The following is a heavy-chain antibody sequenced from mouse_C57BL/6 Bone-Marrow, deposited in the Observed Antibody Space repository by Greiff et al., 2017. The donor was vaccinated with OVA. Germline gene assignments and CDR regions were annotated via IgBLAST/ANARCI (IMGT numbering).Heavy chain of an antibody. J-gene: IGHJ1*03. V-gene: IGHV1-39*01. CDR3: AFYYGSSYRYFDV. D-gene: IGHD1-1*01. CDR2: INPNYGTP. CDR1: GYSFTDYN. Sequence: EVQLQQSGPELVKPGASVQISCKASGYSFTDYNMNWVKQSNGKSLEWIGVINPNYGTPRYNQKFKGTATLTVDQSASTAYMQLNRLTSEDSAVYDCAFYYGSSYRYFDVWGTGTTVTVSS.